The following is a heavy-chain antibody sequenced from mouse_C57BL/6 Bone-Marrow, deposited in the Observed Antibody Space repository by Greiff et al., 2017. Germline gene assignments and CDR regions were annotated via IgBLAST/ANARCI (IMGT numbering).Heavy chain of an antibody. J-gene: IGHJ3*01. CDR2: IYPGDGDT. V-gene: IGHV1-82*01. D-gene: IGHD2-3*01. Sequence: VQLQQSGPELVKPGASVKISCKASGYAFSSSWMNWVKQRPGKGLEWIGRIYPGDGDTNYNGKFKGKATLTADKSSSTAYMQLSSLTSEDSAVYFCATFYDGYDVRFAYWGQGTLVTVSA. CDR3: ATFYDGYDVRFAY. CDR1: GYAFSSSW.